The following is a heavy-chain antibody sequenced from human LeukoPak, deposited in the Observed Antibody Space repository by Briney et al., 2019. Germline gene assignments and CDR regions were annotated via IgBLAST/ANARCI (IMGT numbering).Heavy chain of an antibody. Sequence: GGSLRLSCAASGFTFSSYAMSWVRQAPGKGLEWVSVISGTGSTTHYADSVKGRFTISRDNPKNTLYLQVHSLRAEDTAVYYCATDYYDTSGSYTLDYWGQGTLVTVSS. V-gene: IGHV3-23*01. CDR1: GFTFSSYA. CDR3: ATDYYDTSGSYTLDY. D-gene: IGHD3-22*01. CDR2: ISGTGSTT. J-gene: IGHJ4*02.